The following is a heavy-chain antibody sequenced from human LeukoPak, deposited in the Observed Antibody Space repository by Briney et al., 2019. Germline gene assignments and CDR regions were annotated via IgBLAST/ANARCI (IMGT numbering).Heavy chain of an antibody. V-gene: IGHV4-34*01. CDR3: ARQKDDSSGHDY. Sequence: SETLSLTCAVYGGSFSGYYWSWIRQPPGKGLEWIGEINHSGSTNYNPSLKSRVTISVDTSKNQFSLKLSSVTAADTAVYYCARQKDDSSGHDYWGQGTLVTVCS. CDR2: INHSGST. D-gene: IGHD3-22*01. J-gene: IGHJ4*02. CDR1: GGSFSGYY.